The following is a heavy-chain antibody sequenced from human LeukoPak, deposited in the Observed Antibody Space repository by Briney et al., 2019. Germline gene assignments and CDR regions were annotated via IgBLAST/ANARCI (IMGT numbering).Heavy chain of an antibody. J-gene: IGHJ6*03. CDR2: ISSSSNTI. Sequence: GGSLRLSCAASGFTFSSYSMNWVRQAPGKGLEWVSYISSSSNTIHYAESVKGRFTISRDNAKNSLYLQMNSLRAEDTAVYYCARGLSPYCYYYMDVWGKGTTVTVSS. CDR3: ARGLSPYCYYYMDV. CDR1: GFTFSSYS. V-gene: IGHV3-48*01.